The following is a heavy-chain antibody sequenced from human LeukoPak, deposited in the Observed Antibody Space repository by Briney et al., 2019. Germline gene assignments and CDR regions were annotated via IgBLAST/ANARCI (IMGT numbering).Heavy chain of an antibody. V-gene: IGHV4-61*02. D-gene: IGHD3-10*01. Sequence: SETLSLTCTVSGGSISSGSYYWSWIRQPAGKGLEWIGRIYTSGSTNYNPSLKSRVTISVDTSKNQFSLKLSSVTAADTAVYYCARFRFGEAPPGAFDIWGQGTMVTVSS. CDR1: GGSISSGSYY. J-gene: IGHJ3*02. CDR3: ARFRFGEAPPGAFDI. CDR2: IYTSGST.